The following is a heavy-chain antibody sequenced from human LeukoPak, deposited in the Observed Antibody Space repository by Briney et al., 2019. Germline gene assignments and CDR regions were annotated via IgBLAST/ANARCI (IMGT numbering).Heavy chain of an antibody. CDR1: GYTFTSYD. CDR3: ARTRVLLWFGEPQIFDY. J-gene: IGHJ4*02. V-gene: IGHV1-8*01. CDR2: MNPNSGST. D-gene: IGHD3-10*01. Sequence: ASVKVSCKASGYTFTSYDIHWVRQATGQGLEWMGWMNPNSGSTGYAQKFQGRVTMTRNTSISTAYMELSSLRSEDTAVYYCARTRVLLWFGEPQIFDYWGQGTLVTVSS.